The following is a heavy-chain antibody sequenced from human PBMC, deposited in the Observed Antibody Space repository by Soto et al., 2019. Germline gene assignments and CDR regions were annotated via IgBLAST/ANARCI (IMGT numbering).Heavy chain of an antibody. Sequence: PSETLSLTCNVFGGSISSGNYYWSWIRPPPGKGLEWIGYIYYSGSTYYNPSLKSRVTISLDTSKNQFSLKLSSVTAADTAVYYCARGVGSDGDAFDIWGQGTMVTVSS. V-gene: IGHV4-30-4*01. CDR1: GGSISSGNYY. J-gene: IGHJ3*02. D-gene: IGHD2-21*02. CDR3: ARGVGSDGDAFDI. CDR2: IYYSGST.